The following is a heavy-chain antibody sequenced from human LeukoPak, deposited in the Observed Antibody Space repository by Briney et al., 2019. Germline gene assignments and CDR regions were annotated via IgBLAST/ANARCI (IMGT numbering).Heavy chain of an antibody. J-gene: IGHJ4*02. V-gene: IGHV3-64D*06. CDR1: GFTFSSLE. Sequence: PGGSLRLSCSASGFTFSSLEMHWVRQAPGKGLEYVSAISRSGGSTYYADSVKGRFTISRDNSKNTLYLQMSSLRAEDTAVYYCVNQISGWVYWGQGTLVTVSS. CDR2: ISRSGGST. D-gene: IGHD6-19*01. CDR3: VNQISGWVY.